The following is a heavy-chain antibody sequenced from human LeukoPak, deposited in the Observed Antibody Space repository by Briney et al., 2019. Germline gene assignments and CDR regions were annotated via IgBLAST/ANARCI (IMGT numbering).Heavy chain of an antibody. J-gene: IGHJ4*02. V-gene: IGHV3-30*18. CDR2: ISYDGSNK. D-gene: IGHD3-10*01. CDR3: AKDRIALWFGETLFDY. Sequence: GGSLRLSCAASGFTFSSYGMHWVRQAPGKGLEWVAVISYDGSNKYYADSVKGRFTISRDNSKNTLYLQMNSLRAEDTAVYYCAKDRIALWFGETLFDYWGQGTLVTVSS. CDR1: GFTFSSYG.